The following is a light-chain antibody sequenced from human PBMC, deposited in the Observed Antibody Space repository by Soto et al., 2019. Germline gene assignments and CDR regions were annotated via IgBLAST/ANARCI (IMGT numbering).Light chain of an antibody. J-gene: IGKJ1*01. Sequence: DIQMTQSPSTLSASIGDRVTISCRASQDISTWLAWYQQKPGEAPKFLIFDASSLHSGVPARFSGSGSGTEFTLSISSLQSEDFATYFFQQYNSYSLTFGQGTKVE. CDR2: DAS. V-gene: IGKV1-5*01. CDR3: QQYNSYSLT. CDR1: QDISTW.